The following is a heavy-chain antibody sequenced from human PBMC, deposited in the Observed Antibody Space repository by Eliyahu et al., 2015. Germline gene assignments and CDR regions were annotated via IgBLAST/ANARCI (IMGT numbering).Heavy chain of an antibody. Sequence: QLQLQESGPGLVKPSETLSLTCTVSGCXISSSSYYWGWIRQPPGKGLEWIGSIYYSGSTYYNPSLKSRVTISVDTSKNQFSLKLSSVTAADTAVYYCARRTGGYSYGAHFDYWGQGTLVTVSS. CDR3: ARRTGGYSYGAHFDY. V-gene: IGHV4-39*01. D-gene: IGHD5-18*01. J-gene: IGHJ4*02. CDR2: IYYSGST. CDR1: GCXISSSSYY.